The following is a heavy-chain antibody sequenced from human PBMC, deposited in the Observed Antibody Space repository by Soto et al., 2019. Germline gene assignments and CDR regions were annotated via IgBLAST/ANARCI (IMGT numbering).Heavy chain of an antibody. CDR2: IRNKANRYTT. D-gene: IGHD1-26*01. V-gene: IGHV3-72*01. CDR3: AGDLARAGPTNDY. Sequence: EVQVVESGGGLVQPGGSLRLSCAASGFTFSDHYVDWVRQAPGKGLEWVGRIRNKANRYTTEYAASVKGRFTISRDDSKNSVSLQMDSLKIEDTAVYLCAGDLARAGPTNDYWGQGTLVTVSS. J-gene: IGHJ4*02. CDR1: GFTFSDHY.